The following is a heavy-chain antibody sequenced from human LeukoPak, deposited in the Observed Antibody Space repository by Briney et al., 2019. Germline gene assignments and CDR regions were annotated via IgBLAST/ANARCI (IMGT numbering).Heavy chain of an antibody. Sequence: GGSLRLSCAASGITVSTNYMSWVRQAPGKGLEWVAIIYSGGGTYYADSVKGRFTISRDNSKDTLHLQMNSLRVEDTAIYYCAKVVDSSTSLNWLDAWGQGALVTVSS. J-gene: IGHJ5*02. CDR1: GITVSTNY. V-gene: IGHV3-53*01. CDR2: IYSGGGT. CDR3: AKVVDSSTSLNWLDA. D-gene: IGHD2-2*01.